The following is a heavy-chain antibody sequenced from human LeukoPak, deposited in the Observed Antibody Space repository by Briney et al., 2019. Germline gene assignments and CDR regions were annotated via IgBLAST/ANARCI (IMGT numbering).Heavy chain of an antibody. Sequence: GGSLRLSCAASGFTFSSYAMSWVREGPGEGLEWGSAISGRGGSTYYADSVKGRFTISRDNSKNTLYQQMNSLRAEDTAVYYCAKTRLLRYFDWLREKYYFDYWGQGTLVTVSS. CDR2: ISGRGGST. D-gene: IGHD3-9*01. CDR1: GFTFSSYA. CDR3: AKTRLLRYFDWLREKYYFDY. J-gene: IGHJ4*02. V-gene: IGHV3-23*01.